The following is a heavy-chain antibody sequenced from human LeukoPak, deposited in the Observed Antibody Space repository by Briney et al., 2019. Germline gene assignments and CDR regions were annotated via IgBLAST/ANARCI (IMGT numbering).Heavy chain of an antibody. CDR1: GYSFTSYW. J-gene: IGHJ5*02. V-gene: IGHV5-51*01. CDR2: IYPGDSDT. D-gene: IGHD3-22*01. Sequence: GESLKISCKGSGYSFTSYWIGWVRQMPGKGLEWMGIIYPGDSDTRYSPSFQGQVTISADKSISTAYLQWSSLKASDTAMYYRARRRYDSSGYYKPFHWFDPWGQGTLVTVSS. CDR3: ARRRYDSSGYYKPFHWFDP.